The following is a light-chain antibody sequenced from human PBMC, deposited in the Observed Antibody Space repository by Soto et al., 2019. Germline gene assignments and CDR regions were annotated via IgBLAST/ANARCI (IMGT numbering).Light chain of an antibody. CDR2: YDR. Sequence: SYVLTQPPSVSVSPGETASITCGGNNIGSQSVHWYQQKPGQAPVLVVFYDRVRPSGIPDRFSGSNSGNTATLTISRVEAGDEADYYCQVWDSSSDHPGVFGGGTKVTVL. V-gene: IGLV3-21*04. CDR1: NIGSQS. CDR3: QVWDSSSDHPGV. J-gene: IGLJ2*01.